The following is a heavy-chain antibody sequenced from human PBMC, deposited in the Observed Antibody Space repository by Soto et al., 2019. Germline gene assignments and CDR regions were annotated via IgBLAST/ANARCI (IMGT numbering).Heavy chain of an antibody. CDR3: ATDRDDYRNYVFDY. Sequence: EVQLLESGGGLVQPGGSLRLSCAASGFTFTNYAMTWVRQAPGKGLEWVSSSSGSGSGGSTNYADSVKGRFTISRDNSKNTRYLQMNSLRVEDTAVYYCATDRDDYRNYVFDYWGQGTLVTVSS. CDR1: GFTFTNYA. J-gene: IGHJ4*02. D-gene: IGHD4-4*01. V-gene: IGHV3-23*01. CDR2: SSGSGSGGST.